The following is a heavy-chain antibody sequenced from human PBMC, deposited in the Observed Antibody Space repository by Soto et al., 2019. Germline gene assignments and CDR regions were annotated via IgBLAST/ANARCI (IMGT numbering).Heavy chain of an antibody. CDR1: GFTFSSYT. D-gene: IGHD1-1*01. CDR3: ARGTTRTTSPFDY. Sequence: GGSLRLSCAASGFTFSSYTMSWVRHAPGKGLEWVSGITGGDHTHYAASVKGRFTISRDNSKNTLHLQMNSLRAEDTAVYYCARGTTRTTSPFDYWGQGTLVTVSS. CDR2: ITGGDHT. V-gene: IGHV3-23*01. J-gene: IGHJ4*02.